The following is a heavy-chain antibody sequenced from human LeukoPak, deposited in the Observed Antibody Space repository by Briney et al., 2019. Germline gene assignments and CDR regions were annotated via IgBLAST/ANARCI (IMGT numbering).Heavy chain of an antibody. D-gene: IGHD3-10*01. CDR2: INHSGST. Sequence: SETLSLTCTVSGGSISSYYWSWIRQPPGKGLEWIGEINHSGSTNYNPSLKSRVTISVDTSKNQFSLKLSSVTAADTAVYSCARQRGRFFDYWGQGTLVTVSS. CDR3: ARQRGRFFDY. V-gene: IGHV4-34*01. CDR1: GGSISSYY. J-gene: IGHJ4*02.